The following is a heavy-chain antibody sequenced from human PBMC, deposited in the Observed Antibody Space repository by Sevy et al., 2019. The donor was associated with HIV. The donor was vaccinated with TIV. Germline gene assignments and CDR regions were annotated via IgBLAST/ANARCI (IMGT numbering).Heavy chain of an antibody. CDR3: STDPIIVLLVTDGMDV. CDR2: IKSKADGGTT. J-gene: IGHJ6*02. D-gene: IGHD2-8*02. Sequence: GGSLRLSCAASGFTFYYAWMTWVRQAPGKGLEWVGRIKSKADGGTTDYSAPVKGRFIISIDDSKNTLYLQMNSLKTEDTAVYYCSTDPIIVLLVTDGMDVWGQGTTVTVSS. CDR1: GFTFYYAW. V-gene: IGHV3-15*01.